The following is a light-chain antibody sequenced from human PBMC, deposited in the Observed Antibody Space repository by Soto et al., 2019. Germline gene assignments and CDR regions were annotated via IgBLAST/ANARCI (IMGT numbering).Light chain of an antibody. CDR1: PNVGSN. CDR2: GAS. J-gene: IGKJ5*01. V-gene: IGKV3-15*01. Sequence: ERVMPQSPATLSVSPGEGATLSCRARPNVGSNLAWYQQKAGQAPRLLMYGASTRATGIPARFSGSGSGTEFTLTISILQSEDFAVYYCQQYNNWPITFGQGTRLEIK. CDR3: QQYNNWPIT.